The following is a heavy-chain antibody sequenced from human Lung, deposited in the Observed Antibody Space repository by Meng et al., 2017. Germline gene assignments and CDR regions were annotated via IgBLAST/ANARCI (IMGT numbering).Heavy chain of an antibody. J-gene: IGHJ4*02. V-gene: IGHV4-34*01. Sequence: QGQVELWGAVLLKLSWTLSLTCVVSGGSFSDYYWSWIRQPPGKGLEWIGEINHSGSTNYNPSLESRATISVDTSQNNLSLKLSSVTAADSAVYYCARGPTTMAHDFDYWGQGTLVTVSS. CDR3: ARGPTTMAHDFDY. CDR1: GGSFSDYY. D-gene: IGHD4-11*01. CDR2: INHSGST.